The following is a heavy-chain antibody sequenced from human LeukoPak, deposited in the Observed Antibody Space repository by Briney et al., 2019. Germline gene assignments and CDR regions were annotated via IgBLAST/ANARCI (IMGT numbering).Heavy chain of an antibody. Sequence: GSSLRLSCAASGFTFDDYAMHWVRQAPGKGLEWVSGISWNSGSIGYADSVKGRFTISRDNAKNSLYLQMNSLRAEDTALYYCATAPGATLYYGMDVWGQGTTVTVSS. CDR2: ISWNSGSI. J-gene: IGHJ6*02. V-gene: IGHV3-9*01. CDR3: ATAPGATLYYGMDV. CDR1: GFTFDDYA. D-gene: IGHD1-26*01.